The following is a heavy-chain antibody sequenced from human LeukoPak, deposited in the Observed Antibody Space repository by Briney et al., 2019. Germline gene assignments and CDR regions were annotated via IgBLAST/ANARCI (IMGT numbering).Heavy chain of an antibody. D-gene: IGHD6-19*01. CDR3: ASRDPSSGWDAEYFQH. Sequence: ASVKVSCKASGYTFTGYYMHWVRQAPGQGLEWMGWINPNSGGTNYAQKFQGWVTMTRDTSISTAYMELSRLRSDDTAMYYCASRDPSSGWDAEYFQHWGQGTLVTVSS. CDR2: INPNSGGT. J-gene: IGHJ1*01. V-gene: IGHV1-2*04. CDR1: GYTFTGYY.